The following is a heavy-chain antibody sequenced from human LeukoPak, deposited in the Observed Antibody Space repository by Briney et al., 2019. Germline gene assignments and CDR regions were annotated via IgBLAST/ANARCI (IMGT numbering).Heavy chain of an antibody. V-gene: IGHV3-9*01. Sequence: GGSLRLSCAASGFTFDDYAMHWVRQAPGKGLEWVSGISWNSGSIGYADSVKGRFTISRDNAKNSLYLQMNSLRAEDTAVYYCAKDLKLRDYWGQGTLVTVSS. CDR3: AKDLKLRDY. J-gene: IGHJ4*02. CDR2: ISWNSGSI. CDR1: GFTFDDYA. D-gene: IGHD4-17*01.